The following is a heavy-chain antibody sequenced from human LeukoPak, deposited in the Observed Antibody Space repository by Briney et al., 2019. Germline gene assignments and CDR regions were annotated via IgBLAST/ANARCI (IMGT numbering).Heavy chain of an antibody. CDR3: VRTRVVVTAYFDY. V-gene: IGHV3-7*01. CDR1: GFTFSSYW. J-gene: IGHJ4*02. D-gene: IGHD2-21*02. Sequence: GGSLRLSCAASGFTFSSYWMSWVRQAPGKGLEWVANIKQDGSEKYYVDSVKGRFTISRDNAKNSLYLQMNSLRAEDAALYYCVRTRVVVTAYFDYWGQGTLVTVSS. CDR2: IKQDGSEK.